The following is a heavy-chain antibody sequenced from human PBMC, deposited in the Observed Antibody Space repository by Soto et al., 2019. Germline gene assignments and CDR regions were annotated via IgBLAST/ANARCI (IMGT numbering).Heavy chain of an antibody. CDR3: AKDRYGSGSYLSYYYYGMDV. Sequence: GGSLRLSCAASGFTFSSYGMHWVRQAPGKGLEWVAVISYDGSNKYYADSVKGRFTISRDNSKNTLYLQMNSLRAEDTAVYYCAKDRYGSGSYLSYYYYGMDVWGQGTTVTVSS. CDR1: GFTFSSYG. V-gene: IGHV3-30*18. D-gene: IGHD3-10*01. J-gene: IGHJ6*02. CDR2: ISYDGSNK.